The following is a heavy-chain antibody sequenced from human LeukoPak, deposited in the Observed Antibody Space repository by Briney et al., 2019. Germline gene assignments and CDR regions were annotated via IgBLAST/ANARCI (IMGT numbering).Heavy chain of an antibody. CDR3: AGGYSDYDFFDS. CDR2: ISPSGGST. V-gene: IGHV3-23*01. D-gene: IGHD5-12*01. CDR1: GLTFSNCV. J-gene: IGHJ4*02. Sequence: GGSPRLSCITSGLTFSNCVMTWVRQAPGKGLEWVSSISPSGGSTFYADSVKGRFTTSRDNSKNTLYLQMSSLGAEDTAAYYCAGGYSDYDFFDSWGQGTLVTVSS.